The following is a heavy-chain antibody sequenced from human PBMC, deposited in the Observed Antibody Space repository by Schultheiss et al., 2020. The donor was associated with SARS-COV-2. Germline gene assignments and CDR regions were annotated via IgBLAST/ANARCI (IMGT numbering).Heavy chain of an antibody. D-gene: IGHD2-2*01. J-gene: IGHJ6*02. Sequence: GGSLRLSCAASGFTFSSYSMNWVRQAPGKGLEWVSSISSSSSYIYYADSVKGRFTISRDNAKNSLYLQMNSLTAEDTAVYYCARDRYRDQLPPYYYYGMDVWGQGTTVTVSS. V-gene: IGHV3-21*01. CDR1: GFTFSSYS. CDR2: ISSSSSYI. CDR3: ARDRYRDQLPPYYYYGMDV.